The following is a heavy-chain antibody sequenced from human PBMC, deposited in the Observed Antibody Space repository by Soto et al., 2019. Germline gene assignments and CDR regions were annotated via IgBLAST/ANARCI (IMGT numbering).Heavy chain of an antibody. V-gene: IGHV4-31*03. D-gene: IGHD2-21*02. J-gene: IGHJ4*02. Sequence: SETLSLTCTVSGAPINSGGYYWSWVRQLPGKGLEWIGYIYFSGATYYNPSLESRVTIPLDTSQNQFSLKLTSVSAADTAVYNCASGDAWGVLVAYWGQGTLVTVSS. CDR1: GAPINSGGYY. CDR2: IYFSGAT. CDR3: ASGDAWGVLVAY.